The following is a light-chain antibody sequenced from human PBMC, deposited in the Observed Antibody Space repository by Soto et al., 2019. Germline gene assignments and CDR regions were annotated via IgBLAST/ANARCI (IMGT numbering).Light chain of an antibody. J-gene: IGKJ1*01. CDR1: QSVNSIY. Sequence: DIVLTQSPGTLSLSSGERATLSSRSSQSVNSIYLAWYQQKPGQAPRLLIFGASTRATGISDRFRGSGSGTEFTLTISSLQPDDFATYYCQHYNSYSEAFGQGTKVDIK. V-gene: IGKV3-20*01. CDR3: QHYNSYSEA. CDR2: GAS.